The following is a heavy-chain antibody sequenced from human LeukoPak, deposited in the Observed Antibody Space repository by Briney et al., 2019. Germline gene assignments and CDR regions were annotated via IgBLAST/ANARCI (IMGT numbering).Heavy chain of an antibody. CDR2: IIPIFGTA. J-gene: IGHJ4*02. Sequence: EASVKVSCKASGGTFSSYAISWVRQAPGQGLEWMGRIIPIFGTANYAQKFQGRVTITTDESTSTAYMELSSLRSEDTAVYYCARVVKYYGSGSLPDYWGQGTLVTVSS. V-gene: IGHV1-69*05. CDR3: ARVVKYYGSGSLPDY. D-gene: IGHD3-10*01. CDR1: GGTFSSYA.